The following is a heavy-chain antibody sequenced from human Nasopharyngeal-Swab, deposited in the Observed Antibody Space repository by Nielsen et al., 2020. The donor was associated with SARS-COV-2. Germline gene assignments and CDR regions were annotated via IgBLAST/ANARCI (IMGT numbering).Heavy chain of an antibody. CDR3: ASTPLDSSGYYYAFHY. D-gene: IGHD3-22*01. CDR2: IPYDGSNK. V-gene: IGHV3-30-3*01. J-gene: IGHJ4*02. Sequence: GGSLRLSCAASGFTFSRYTMHWVRQAPGKGLEWAAVIPYDGSNKYYADSVKGRFTISRDISKNTLYLQMNSLRAEDTAVFYCASTPLDSSGYYYAFHYWGRGTLVTVSS. CDR1: GFTFSRYT.